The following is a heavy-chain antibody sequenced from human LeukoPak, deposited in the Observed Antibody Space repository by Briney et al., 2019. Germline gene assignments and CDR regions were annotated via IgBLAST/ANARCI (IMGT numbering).Heavy chain of an antibody. CDR3: ARDRMDRVDY. D-gene: IGHD3/OR15-3a*01. Sequence: SQTLSLTCTVSGGSISSGDYYWCWIRQPPGKSLEWIGYIHYSGSTYYNPSLKSRVTISVDTSKNQFSLKLSSVTAAATAVYYCARDRMDRVDYWGQGTLVTVSS. CDR2: IHYSGST. V-gene: IGHV4-30-4*01. J-gene: IGHJ4*02. CDR1: GGSISSGDYY.